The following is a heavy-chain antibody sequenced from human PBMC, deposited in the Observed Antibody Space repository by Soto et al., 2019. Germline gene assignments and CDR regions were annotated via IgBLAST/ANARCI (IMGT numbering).Heavy chain of an antibody. J-gene: IGHJ5*02. D-gene: IGHD3-22*01. Sequence: SETLSLTCAVYGGSFSGYYWSWIRQPPGKGLEWIGEINHSGSTNYNPSLKSRVTISVDTSKNQFSLKLSSVTAADTAVYYCATTPNYYDSSGQNWFDPWGQGTLVT. CDR3: ATTPNYYDSSGQNWFDP. V-gene: IGHV4-34*01. CDR2: INHSGST. CDR1: GGSFSGYY.